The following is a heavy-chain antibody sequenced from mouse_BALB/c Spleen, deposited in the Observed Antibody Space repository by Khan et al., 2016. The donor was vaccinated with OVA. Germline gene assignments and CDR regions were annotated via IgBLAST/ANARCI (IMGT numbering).Heavy chain of an antibody. D-gene: IGHD2-4*01. CDR2: IYPGTGSI. J-gene: IGHJ1*01. CDR3: ASCYDDETSYFDV. Sequence: QVQLQQSGTELVRPGASVKLSCKTSGYIFTSNWIHWVKQRSGQGLEWIARIYPGTGSIYYNEKCKGKATLTADKSSSTAYRQLSSLNSEDSAVNFGASCYDDETSYFDVWGAGTTVTVSS. CDR1: GYIFTSNW. V-gene: IGHV1S132*01.